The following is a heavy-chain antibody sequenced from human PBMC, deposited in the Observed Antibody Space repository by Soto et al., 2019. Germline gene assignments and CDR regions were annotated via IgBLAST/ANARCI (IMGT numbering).Heavy chain of an antibody. V-gene: IGHV1-69*06. Sequence: QVQLVQSGAEVKKPGSSVEVSCKASGGHFRSYSLRWVRQAPGQGLEWMGGIIPIFGTANYAQKFQGRVTITADKSTSTAYMELSSLRSEDTAVYYCAIQWELLDYWGQGTLVTVSS. CDR1: GGHFRSYS. J-gene: IGHJ4*02. D-gene: IGHD1-26*01. CDR2: IIPIFGTA. CDR3: AIQWELLDY.